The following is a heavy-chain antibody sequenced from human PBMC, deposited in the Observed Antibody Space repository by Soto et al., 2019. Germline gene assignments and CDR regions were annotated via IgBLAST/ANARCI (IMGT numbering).Heavy chain of an antibody. Sequence: SETLSLTCSVSGGTISGYYWTWIRQPAGKGLEWIGRIYSSGNTKYNPSLQSRVTMSLDTSNNQFSLRLTSVTAADTAVYYCARGQRFSDWFDPWGQGTLVNV. CDR2: IYSSGNT. V-gene: IGHV4-4*07. D-gene: IGHD3-3*01. J-gene: IGHJ5*02. CDR1: GGTISGYY. CDR3: ARGQRFSDWFDP.